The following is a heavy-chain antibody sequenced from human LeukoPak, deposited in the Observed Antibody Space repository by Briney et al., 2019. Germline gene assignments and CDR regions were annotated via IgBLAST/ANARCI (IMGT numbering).Heavy chain of an antibody. CDR3: ARDREVGATGYYFDY. CDR2: IYTSGST. Sequence: PSETLSLTCNVSGVSISSYYWSWIRQPAGKGLEWIGRIYTSGSTTYNSSLKSRVTISLDTSKNHFSLRLSSVTAADTAVYYCARDREVGATGYYFDYWGQGTLVTVSS. V-gene: IGHV4-4*07. D-gene: IGHD1-26*01. CDR1: GVSISSYY. J-gene: IGHJ4*02.